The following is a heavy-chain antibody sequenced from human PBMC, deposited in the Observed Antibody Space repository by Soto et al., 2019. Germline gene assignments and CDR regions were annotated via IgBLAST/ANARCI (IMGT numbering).Heavy chain of an antibody. CDR3: AREATMIVVVTPSEYFQH. CDR2: IYHSGST. Sequence: SDTLSLTCAVSGYSISSGYYWGWIRQPPGKGLEWFGSIYHSGSTYYNAPLKTRGTISVDTSKNQFSLTLSSVTAADTAVYYRAREATMIVVVTPSEYFQHWGQGPLVTV. J-gene: IGHJ1*01. V-gene: IGHV4-38-2*02. CDR1: GYSISSGYY. D-gene: IGHD3-22*01.